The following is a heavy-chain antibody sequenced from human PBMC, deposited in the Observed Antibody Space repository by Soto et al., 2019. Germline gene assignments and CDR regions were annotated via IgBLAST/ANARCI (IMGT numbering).Heavy chain of an antibody. V-gene: IGHV4-31*03. CDR3: ARGTYYYDSSGYAWFDP. Sequence: QVQLQESGPGLVKPSQTLSLTCTVSGGSISSGFYYWSWIRQHPGKGLEWIGYIYYSGSTYCNPSLKSRITLSVDTSKNQFSLKLSSVTAADTAVYYCARGTYYYDSSGYAWFDPWGQGTLVTVSS. J-gene: IGHJ5*02. CDR2: IYYSGST. CDR1: GGSISSGFYY. D-gene: IGHD3-22*01.